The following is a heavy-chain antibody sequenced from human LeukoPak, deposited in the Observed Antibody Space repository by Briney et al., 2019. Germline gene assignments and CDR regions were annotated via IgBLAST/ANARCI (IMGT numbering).Heavy chain of an antibody. J-gene: IGHJ3*01. CDR3: ARVSRYYYDSSGSGIG. CDR1: GFTFSDHY. Sequence: GGSLRVSCAASGFTFSDHYMSWIRQAPGKGLGWVSYISSSGSTIYYADSVKGRFTISRDNAKNSLYLQMNSLRAEDTAVYYCARVSRYYYDSSGSGIGWGQGTMVTVSS. CDR2: ISSSGSTI. D-gene: IGHD3-22*01. V-gene: IGHV3-11*01.